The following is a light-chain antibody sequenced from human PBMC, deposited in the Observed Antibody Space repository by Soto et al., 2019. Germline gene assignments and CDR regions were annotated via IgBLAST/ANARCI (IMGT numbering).Light chain of an antibody. Sequence: QSVLTQTPSASGTPGQTVTISCSGSRSNIGNNAVSWYQQFPGTAPKLLIYKNNQRPSGVPDRFSGSKSGTSASLAISGLQSEDEADYYCATWDDSLNARGGFGGGTKLTVL. CDR1: RSNIGNNA. CDR3: ATWDDSLNARGG. V-gene: IGLV1-44*01. J-gene: IGLJ3*02. CDR2: KNN.